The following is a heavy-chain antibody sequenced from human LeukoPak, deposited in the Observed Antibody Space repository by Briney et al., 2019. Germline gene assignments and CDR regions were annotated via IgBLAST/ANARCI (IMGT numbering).Heavy chain of an antibody. J-gene: IGHJ4*02. CDR3: AGGRAGGSGSYSEHFDY. CDR2: INHSGST. Sequence: SETLSLTCAVYGGSFSGYYWSWIRQPPGKGLEWIGEINHSGSTNYNPSLKSRVTISVDTSKNQFSLKLSSVTAADTAVYYCAGGRAGGSGSYSEHFDYWGQGTLVTVSS. D-gene: IGHD3-10*01. V-gene: IGHV4-34*01. CDR1: GGSFSGYY.